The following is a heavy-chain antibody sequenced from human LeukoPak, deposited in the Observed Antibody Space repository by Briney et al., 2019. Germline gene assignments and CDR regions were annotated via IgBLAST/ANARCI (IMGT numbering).Heavy chain of an antibody. V-gene: IGHV3-9*01. J-gene: IGHJ4*02. CDR3: AKDSLLYSSSWQGMDY. CDR2: ISWNSGSI. Sequence: PGGSLRLSCAASGFTFDDYAMHWVRQAPGKGLEWVSGISWNSGSIGYADSVKGRFTISRDNAKNSLYLQMNSLRAEDTALYYCAKDSLLYSSSWQGMDYWGQGTLVTVSS. D-gene: IGHD6-13*01. CDR1: GFTFDDYA.